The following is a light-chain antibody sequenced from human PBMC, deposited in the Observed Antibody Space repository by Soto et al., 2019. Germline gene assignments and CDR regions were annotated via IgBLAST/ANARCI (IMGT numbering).Light chain of an antibody. Sequence: EIVLTQSPATLSLSPGERATLSCRASQSVSSYLAWYQQKPGQAPRLLIYDASNRATGIPARFSGSVSGTDFTLTISSLEPEDFAVYYCQQRSNWPPWTFGQGTKVEFK. J-gene: IGKJ1*01. CDR3: QQRSNWPPWT. V-gene: IGKV3-11*01. CDR1: QSVSSY. CDR2: DAS.